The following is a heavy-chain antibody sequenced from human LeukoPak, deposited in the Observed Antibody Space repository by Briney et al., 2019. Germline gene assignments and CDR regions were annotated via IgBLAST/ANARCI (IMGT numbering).Heavy chain of an antibody. D-gene: IGHD3-3*01. CDR1: GGSFSGYY. CDR2: INHSGST. Sequence: SETLSLTCAVYGGSFSGYYWSWIRQPPGKGLEWIGEINHSGSTNYNPSLKSRVTISVDTSKNQFSLKLSSVTAADTAVYYCARQFEGVVNWFDPWGQGTLVTVSS. J-gene: IGHJ5*02. V-gene: IGHV4-34*01. CDR3: ARQFEGVVNWFDP.